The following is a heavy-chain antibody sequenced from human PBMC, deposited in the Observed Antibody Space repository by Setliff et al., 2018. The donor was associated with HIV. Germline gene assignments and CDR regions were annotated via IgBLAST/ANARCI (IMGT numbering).Heavy chain of an antibody. Sequence: SGGSLRLSCAASAFTFSSYSMNWVRQAPGKGLEWVSSISSGSTYIYYADSVRGRFTISRDNAKNSLYLQMNSLRAEDTAVYYCARVMIGYSGYDAFDYWGQGTLVTVPQ. CDR2: ISSGSTYI. J-gene: IGHJ4*02. V-gene: IGHV3-21*04. D-gene: IGHD5-12*01. CDR1: AFTFSSYS. CDR3: ARVMIGYSGYDAFDY.